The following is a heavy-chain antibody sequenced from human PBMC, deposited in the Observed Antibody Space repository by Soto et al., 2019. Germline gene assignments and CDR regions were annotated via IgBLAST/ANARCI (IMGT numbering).Heavy chain of an antibody. CDR3: SIQCGSRRHGDWFDP. CDR1: GGSISSSSYS. Sequence: PSETLSLTCTVSGGSISSSSYSWGWIRQTPGKGLEGIGSIYYSGSTYYNPSLKSRVTISVATSKSRSSLQLSSVTAADTAVYYCSIQCGSRRHGDWFDPRGPGPLLTVSS. CDR2: IYYSGST. D-gene: IGHD3-10*01. J-gene: IGHJ5*02. V-gene: IGHV4-39*01.